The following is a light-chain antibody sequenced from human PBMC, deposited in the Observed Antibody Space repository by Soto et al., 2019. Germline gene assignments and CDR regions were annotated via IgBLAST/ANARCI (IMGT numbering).Light chain of an antibody. Sequence: DIVMTQSPDSLAVSLGERATINCKSSQSVLYSSNNKNYLAWYQQKPGQPPKLLIYWASTRESGVPDRFSGSGSGTDFTLTISSLQAEDVAVYYCQQYCSTQPMFGQGTKVEIK. J-gene: IGKJ1*01. CDR3: QQYCSTQPM. CDR2: WAS. CDR1: QSVLYSSNNKNY. V-gene: IGKV4-1*01.